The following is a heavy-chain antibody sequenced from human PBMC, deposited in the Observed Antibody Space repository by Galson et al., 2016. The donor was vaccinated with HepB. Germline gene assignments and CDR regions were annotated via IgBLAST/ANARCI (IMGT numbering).Heavy chain of an antibody. CDR1: GDSFKGYY. CDR3: ARGVDF. V-gene: IGHV4-34*01. CDR2: INLSGVT. J-gene: IGHJ4*02. Sequence: SETLSLTCAVSGDSFKGYYCTWFRQSPGRGLEWIGDINLSGVTNFNPSLRSRVSMSVDTSKNQVFLTVTSVTAADTAVYFCARGVDFWGQGTLVIVSS.